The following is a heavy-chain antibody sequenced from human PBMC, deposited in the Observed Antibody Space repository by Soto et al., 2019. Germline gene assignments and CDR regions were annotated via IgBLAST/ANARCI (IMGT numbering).Heavy chain of an antibody. D-gene: IGHD3-22*01. CDR2: ISGSGGST. V-gene: IGHV3-23*01. CDR1: GFTFSSYA. CDR3: AKAPTIVVVTSDAFDI. Sequence: PGRSLRLSCAASGFTFSSYAMSWVRQAPGKGLEWVSAISGSGGSTYYADSVKGRFTISRDNSKNTLYLQMNSLRAEDTAVYYCAKAPTIVVVTSDAFDIWGQGTMVTVSS. J-gene: IGHJ3*02.